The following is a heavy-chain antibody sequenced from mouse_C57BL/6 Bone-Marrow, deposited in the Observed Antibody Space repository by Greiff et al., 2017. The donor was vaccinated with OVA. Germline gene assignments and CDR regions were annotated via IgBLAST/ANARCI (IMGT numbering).Heavy chain of an antibody. J-gene: IGHJ4*01. V-gene: IGHV2-6-1*01. D-gene: IGHD1-3*01. Sequence: VKLVESGPGLVAPSQSLSITCTVSGFSLTSYGVHWVRQPPGKGLEWLVVIWSDGSTTYNSALNSRLSISKDNSKSQVFLKMNSLQTDDTAMYYCARHGSSSRGYAMDYWGQGTSVTVSS. CDR1: GFSLTSYG. CDR3: ARHGSSSRGYAMDY. CDR2: IWSDGST.